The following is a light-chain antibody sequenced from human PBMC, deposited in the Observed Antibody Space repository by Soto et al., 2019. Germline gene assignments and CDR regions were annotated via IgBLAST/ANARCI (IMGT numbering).Light chain of an antibody. J-gene: IGLJ1*01. CDR3: SSYTTSSTLLYV. Sequence: QSALTHPASVSGSPGQSITISCTGTSSDVGGYNYVSWYQQHPGKAPKLMIYEVSNRPSGVSNRFSGSKSGNTASLTISGLQAEDEADYYCSSYTTSSTLLYVFGTGTKLTVL. CDR1: SSDVGGYNY. V-gene: IGLV2-14*01. CDR2: EVS.